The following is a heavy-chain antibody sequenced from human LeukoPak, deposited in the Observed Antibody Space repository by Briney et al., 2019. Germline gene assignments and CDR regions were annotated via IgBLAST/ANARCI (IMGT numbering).Heavy chain of an antibody. CDR3: AREGGTTGTETFGMDV. J-gene: IGHJ6*02. V-gene: IGHV4-34*01. CDR1: GGSFSGYY. Sequence: SETLSLTCAVYGGSFSGYYWSWIPQPPGKGLEWIGEINHSGSTNYNPSLKSRVTISVDTSKSQFSLKLSSVTAADTAVYYCAREGGTTGTETFGMDVWGQGTTVTASS. CDR2: INHSGST. D-gene: IGHD1-1*01.